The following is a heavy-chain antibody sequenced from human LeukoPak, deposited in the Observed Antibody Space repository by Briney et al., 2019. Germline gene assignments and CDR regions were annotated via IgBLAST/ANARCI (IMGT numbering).Heavy chain of an antibody. J-gene: IGHJ3*01. Sequence: DPGGSLRLSCAASGFTSNTYWMHWARQDPGKGLVWVSRINSDGTNTIYTDSVKGRFTISRDNAKNTLYLQMNSLRPEDTAVYYCASGVSIWLGNAFDFWGQGTMVTVSS. CDR1: GFTSNTYW. D-gene: IGHD3-10*01. CDR2: INSDGTNT. CDR3: ASGVSIWLGNAFDF. V-gene: IGHV3-74*01.